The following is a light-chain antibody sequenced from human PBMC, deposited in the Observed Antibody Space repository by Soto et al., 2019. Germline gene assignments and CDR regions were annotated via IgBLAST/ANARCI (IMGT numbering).Light chain of an antibody. CDR1: SSNIGSNT. V-gene: IGLV1-44*01. Sequence: QSVLTQPPAASGTPGQRITISCSGSSSNIGSNTVNWYQQLPGTTPKLLIHGKNYRPPGVPDRFSSSTSDTSASLAISGLQSEDEAGYYCAAWDESLNGYVFGTGTKGTVL. J-gene: IGLJ1*01. CDR3: AAWDESLNGYV. CDR2: GKN.